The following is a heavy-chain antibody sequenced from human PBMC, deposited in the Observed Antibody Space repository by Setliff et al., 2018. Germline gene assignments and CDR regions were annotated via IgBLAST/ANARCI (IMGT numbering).Heavy chain of an antibody. CDR2: ISGSSSDI. Sequence: PGGSLRLSCAASGFTFKDYGMAWVRQSPGKGLEWVASISGSSSDIYCADSVKGRFSISRDNAKNSLSLQMNNLRAEDTAVFYCVPGRGSWGQGTKVTVSS. J-gene: IGHJ3*01. D-gene: IGHD6-25*01. CDR1: GFTFKDYG. CDR3: VPGRGS. V-gene: IGHV3-21*01.